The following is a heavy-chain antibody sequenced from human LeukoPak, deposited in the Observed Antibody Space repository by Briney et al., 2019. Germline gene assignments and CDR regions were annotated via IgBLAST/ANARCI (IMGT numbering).Heavy chain of an antibody. J-gene: IGHJ6*02. Sequence: GASVTVSCKASGYTFTSYGISWVRQAPGQGLEWMGWISAYNGNTNYAQKLQGRVTMTTDTSTSTAYMELRSLRSDDTAVYYCARDSPNSSSWFPYYYYGMDVWGQGTTVTVSS. CDR1: GYTFTSYG. CDR3: ARDSPNSSSWFPYYYYGMDV. CDR2: ISAYNGNT. D-gene: IGHD6-13*01. V-gene: IGHV1-18*01.